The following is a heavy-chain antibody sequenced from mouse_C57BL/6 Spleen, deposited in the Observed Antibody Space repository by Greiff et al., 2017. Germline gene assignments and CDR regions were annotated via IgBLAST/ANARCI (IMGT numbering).Heavy chain of an antibody. Sequence: QVQLQQPGAELVKPGASVKMSCKASGYTFTSYWITWVKQRPGQGLEWIGDIYPGSGSTNYNEKFKSKATLTVDTSSSTAYMQPSSLTSEDSAVYYCARSTHYYYGSSYWGQGTLVTVSA. CDR2: IYPGSGST. V-gene: IGHV1-55*01. CDR1: GYTFTSYW. J-gene: IGHJ3*01. CDR3: ARSTHYYYGSSY. D-gene: IGHD1-1*01.